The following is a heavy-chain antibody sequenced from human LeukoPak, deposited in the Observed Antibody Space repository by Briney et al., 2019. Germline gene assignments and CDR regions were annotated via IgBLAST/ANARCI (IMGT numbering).Heavy chain of an antibody. D-gene: IGHD3-3*01. J-gene: IGHJ4*02. CDR1: GGSISSGNYY. CDR2: IYTSGRT. CDR3: ASERYFDFWSGYSSFDY. Sequence: SETLSLTCTVSGGSISSGNYYWSWIRQPAGKGLEWIGRIYTSGRTNYNPSLKSRVIISEDTSKNQLSLKLNSVTAADTAVYYCASERYFDFWSGYSSFDYWGQGTLVTVSS. V-gene: IGHV4-61*02.